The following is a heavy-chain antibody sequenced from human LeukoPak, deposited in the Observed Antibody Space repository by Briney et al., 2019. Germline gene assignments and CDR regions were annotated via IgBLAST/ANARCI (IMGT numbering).Heavy chain of an antibody. CDR2: ISDSGDTT. CDR1: GGSFSDSY. V-gene: IGHV3-11*04. J-gene: IGHJ4*02. CDR3: AREGIAVAGRAPPDY. Sequence: LSLTCAVYGGSFSDSYWTWIRQPPGKGLEWVSAISDSGDTTYYADSVKGRFTVSRDNAKNSLYLQMNSLRAEDTVVYYCAREGIAVAGRAPPDYWGQGTLVTVSS. D-gene: IGHD6-19*01.